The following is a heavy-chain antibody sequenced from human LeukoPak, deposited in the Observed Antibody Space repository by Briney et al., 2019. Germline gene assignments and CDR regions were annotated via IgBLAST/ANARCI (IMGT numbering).Heavy chain of an antibody. CDR3: ARDSVDSSGYYPGILAY. V-gene: IGHV3-7*01. CDR2: IKQDGSEK. CDR1: GFTFSSYW. Sequence: GGSLRLSCAASGFTFSSYWMSWVRQAPGKGLEWVANIKQDGSEKYYVDSVKGRFTISRDNAKNSLYLQMNTLRAEDTAVYYCARDSVDSSGYYPGILAYWGQGTLVTVSS. D-gene: IGHD3-22*01. J-gene: IGHJ4*02.